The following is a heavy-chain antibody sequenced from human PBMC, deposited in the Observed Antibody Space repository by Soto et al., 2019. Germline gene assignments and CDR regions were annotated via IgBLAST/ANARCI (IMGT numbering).Heavy chain of an antibody. V-gene: IGHV3-30-3*01. J-gene: IGHJ4*02. CDR1: GFTFSTYA. D-gene: IGHD4-4*01. CDR3: ARYAFLYSLVAYYDH. CDR2: ISYTGANQ. Sequence: ESGGGAVQPGDSLRLSCDASGFTFSTYALHWVRQAPGKGLEWVAFISYTGANQYYADSVKGRFTVSRDNSKNIASLQMTSLKPEDSAVYYCARYAFLYSLVAYYDHWGQGTLVTVSS.